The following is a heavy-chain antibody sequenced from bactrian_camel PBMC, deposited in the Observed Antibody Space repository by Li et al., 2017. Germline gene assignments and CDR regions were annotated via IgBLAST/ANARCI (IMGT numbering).Heavy chain of an antibody. CDR2: IDSGGIT. Sequence: VQLVESGGGSVQAGGSLTLSCAASGTIDGTYSMGWFRQAPGKEREDVAAIDSGGITTHANSVKGRFTISQDNAKNTLYLQMNSLKLEDTAMYYCAADRSPRACTYCRGKDCSGLGWWGQGTQVTVS. J-gene: IGHJ6*01. CDR3: AADRSPRACTYCRGKDCSGLGW. CDR1: GTIDGTYS. D-gene: IGHD3*01. V-gene: IGHV3S53*01.